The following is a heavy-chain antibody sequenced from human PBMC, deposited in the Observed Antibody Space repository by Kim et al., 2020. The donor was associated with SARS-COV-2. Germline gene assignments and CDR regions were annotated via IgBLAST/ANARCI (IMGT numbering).Heavy chain of an antibody. Sequence: YTDSEKGRFTISRDNSKNTLFLQMNSQGAEDTAVYYCARPCHIGSCRFDYWGQGTLVTVSS. D-gene: IGHD1-26*01. CDR3: ARPCHIGSCRFDY. V-gene: IGHV3-23*01. J-gene: IGHJ4*02.